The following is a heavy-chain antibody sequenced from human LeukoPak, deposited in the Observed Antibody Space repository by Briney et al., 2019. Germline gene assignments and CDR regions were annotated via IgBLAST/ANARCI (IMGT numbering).Heavy chain of an antibody. J-gene: IGHJ2*01. D-gene: IGHD3-22*01. V-gene: IGHV3-23*01. Sequence: GGSLRLSCAASGFTFSSYGMTWVRQAPGKGLEWVSAISGSGGSTYYADSVKGRFTISRDNSKNTLYLQMNSLRAEDTAVYYCAKVRGYYDSSGYYHSTYFDLWGRGTLVTVSS. CDR3: AKVRGYYDSSGYYHSTYFDL. CDR2: ISGSGGST. CDR1: GFTFSSYG.